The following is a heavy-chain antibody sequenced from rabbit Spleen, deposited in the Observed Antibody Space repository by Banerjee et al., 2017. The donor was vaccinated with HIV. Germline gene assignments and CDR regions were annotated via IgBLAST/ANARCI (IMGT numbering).Heavy chain of an antibody. V-gene: IGHV1S45*01. J-gene: IGHJ2*01. Sequence: QEQLVESGGGLVQPEGSLTLTCKASGFTISSSYYMSWVRQAPGKGLEWIGYIYGGSSGNTYYANWAKGRFTISKTSSTTVTLQMTSLTAADTATYFCARNYVNAFDPWGQGTLVTVS. CDR3: ARNYVNAFDP. CDR2: IYGGSSGNT. CDR1: GFTISSSYY. D-gene: IGHD1-1*01.